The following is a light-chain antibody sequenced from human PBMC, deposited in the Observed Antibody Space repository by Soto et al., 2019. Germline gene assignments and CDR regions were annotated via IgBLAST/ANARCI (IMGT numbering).Light chain of an antibody. V-gene: IGKV3-11*01. Sequence: EIVLTQSPPTLSLSPGERATLSCRASQSVSSYFACYQQKPGQAPRLLIYDASKRATAIPARFSGSGSGTDSTLTISSLDPEDFAVYYCQPRSDWPWTFGQGTKVEIK. CDR2: DAS. J-gene: IGKJ1*01. CDR3: QPRSDWPWT. CDR1: QSVSSY.